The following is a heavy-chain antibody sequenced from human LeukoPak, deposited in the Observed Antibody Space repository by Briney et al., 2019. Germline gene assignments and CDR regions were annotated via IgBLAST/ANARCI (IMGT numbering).Heavy chain of an antibody. CDR2: ISSSSSYI. Sequence: GGSLRLSCAASGFTFSSFAMSWVRQAPGKGLEWVSSISSSSSYIYYADSVKGRFTISRDNAKNSLYLQMNSLRAEDTAVYYCARDYGSSSGVFDYYYYYMDVWGKGTTVTVSS. V-gene: IGHV3-21*01. CDR1: GFTFSSFA. J-gene: IGHJ6*03. D-gene: IGHD6-6*01. CDR3: ARDYGSSSGVFDYYYYYMDV.